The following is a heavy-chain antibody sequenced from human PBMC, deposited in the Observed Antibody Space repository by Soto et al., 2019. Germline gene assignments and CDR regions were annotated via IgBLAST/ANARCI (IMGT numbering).Heavy chain of an antibody. CDR3: AREYYDSSGYYLHPAYYGMDV. V-gene: IGHV3-30-3*01. CDR1: GFTFSSYA. J-gene: IGHJ6*02. Sequence: GGSLRLSCAASGFTFSSYAMHWVRQAPGKGLEWVAVISYDGSNKYYADSVKGRFTISRDNSKNTLYLQMNSLRAEDTAVYYCAREYYDSSGYYLHPAYYGMDVWGQGTTVTVSS. CDR2: ISYDGSNK. D-gene: IGHD3-22*01.